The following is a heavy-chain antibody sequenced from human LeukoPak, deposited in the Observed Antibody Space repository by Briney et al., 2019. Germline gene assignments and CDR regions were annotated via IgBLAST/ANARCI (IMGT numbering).Heavy chain of an antibody. D-gene: IGHD5-24*01. J-gene: IGHJ4*02. CDR2: IGNGGSI. CDR1: GFAFSSYV. CDR3: ARDFRYGSGFDY. V-gene: IGHV3-64*01. Sequence: PGGSLRLTCVASGFAFSSYVLHWVRQAPGKGLQYVSGIGNGGSIDYANSVKGRFTISRDNSKNTLYLQMGSLRPEDMAVYYCARDFRYGSGFDYWGQGTLVTVSS.